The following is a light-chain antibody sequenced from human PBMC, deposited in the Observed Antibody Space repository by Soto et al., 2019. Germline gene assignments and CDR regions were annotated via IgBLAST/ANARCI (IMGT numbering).Light chain of an antibody. J-gene: IGLJ1*01. CDR2: EVS. Sequence: QSVLTQPPSASGSPGQSITISCTGTSSDVGDYNSVSWYQQHPGTAPKLMIYEVSNRPSGVSNRFSGSKSGNTASLTISGLQAEDEADYYCSSYTSSTTYVFGTGTKLTVL. CDR3: SSYTSSTTYV. CDR1: SSDVGDYNS. V-gene: IGLV2-14*01.